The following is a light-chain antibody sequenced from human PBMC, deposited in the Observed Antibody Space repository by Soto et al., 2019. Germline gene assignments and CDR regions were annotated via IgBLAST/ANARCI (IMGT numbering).Light chain of an antibody. CDR3: AVWDDSVFGKI. J-gene: IGLJ2*01. V-gene: IGLV1-47*02. CDR2: ADS. Sequence: QAVVTQPPSASGTPGQRVTILCSGSKSNIGSNEVYWYQQLPGTAPKFVIYADSLRPSGVPDRFSASKSGTSASLTISGLRSEDEAEYYCAVWDDSVFGKIFGGGTQLTVL. CDR1: KSNIGSNE.